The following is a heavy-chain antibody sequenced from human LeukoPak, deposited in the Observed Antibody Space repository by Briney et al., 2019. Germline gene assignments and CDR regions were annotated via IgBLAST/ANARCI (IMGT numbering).Heavy chain of an antibody. CDR2: IDERGRT. CDR1: GGSLSSYY. Sequence: SETLSLTCAVYGGSLSSYYLSWVRQPPGKGLDWMGQIDERGRTNYNPALKSRVNISGDTSKNQIPLKLRSLPAADQAVYCCARPQYCSNATWYGPYAIWGQGTAVTVSS. CDR3: ARPQYCSNATWYGPYAI. J-gene: IGHJ3*02. D-gene: IGHD2-2*01. V-gene: IGHV4-34*01.